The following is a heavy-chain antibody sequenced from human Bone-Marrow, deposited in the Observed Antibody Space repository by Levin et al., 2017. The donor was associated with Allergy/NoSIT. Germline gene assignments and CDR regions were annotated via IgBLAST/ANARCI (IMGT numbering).Heavy chain of an antibody. Sequence: GESLKISCAASGFTFSSYAMNWVRQAPGKGLEWVSAISGTGGSTYYGDSVKGRFTISRDNSKNTLFLQMNILRAEDTAIYYCAKAYRVGVVSADFDYWGQGTLVTVSS. CDR2: ISGTGGST. V-gene: IGHV3-23*01. D-gene: IGHD2-8*02. J-gene: IGHJ4*02. CDR3: AKAYRVGVVSADFDY. CDR1: GFTFSSYA.